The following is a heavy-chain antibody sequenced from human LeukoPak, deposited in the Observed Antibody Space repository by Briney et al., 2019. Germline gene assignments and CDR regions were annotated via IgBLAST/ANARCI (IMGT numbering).Heavy chain of an antibody. J-gene: IGHJ4*02. CDR1: GFTFSSYG. CDR2: ISYDGSNK. Sequence: GRSLRLSCAASGFTFSSYGMHWVRQAPGKGLEWVAVISYDGSNKYYADSVKGRFTISRDNSENTLYLQMNSLRAEDTAVYYCAKDKVPYYDILTGYPPYYFDYWGQGTLVTVSS. D-gene: IGHD3-9*01. CDR3: AKDKVPYYDILTGYPPYYFDY. V-gene: IGHV3-30*18.